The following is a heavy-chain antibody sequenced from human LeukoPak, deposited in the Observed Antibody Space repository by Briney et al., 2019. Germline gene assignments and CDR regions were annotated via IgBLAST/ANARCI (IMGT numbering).Heavy chain of an antibody. CDR2: IIPILGIA. CDR3: AREDVVVVAATGANWFDP. V-gene: IGHV1-69*04. CDR1: GGTFSSYA. D-gene: IGHD2-15*01. J-gene: IGHJ5*02. Sequence: ASVKVSCKASGGTFSSYAISWVRQAPGRGLEWMGRIIPILGIANYAQKFQGRVTITADKSTSTAYMELSSLRSEDTAVYYCAREDVVVVAATGANWFDPWGQGTLVTVSS.